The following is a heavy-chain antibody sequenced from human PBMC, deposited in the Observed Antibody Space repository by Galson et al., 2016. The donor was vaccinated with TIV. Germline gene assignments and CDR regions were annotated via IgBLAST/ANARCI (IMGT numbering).Heavy chain of an antibody. J-gene: IGHJ2*01. Sequence: SVKVSCKASGFNFSDYYFHWVRQAPGQGLEWMGGIDPTRGGTQYAQKFQAWVTLTRDTSINTAHMEMSRLKSDDTAVYFCARDQSMIGDYYFDLWGRGTLVTVSS. CDR3: ARDQSMIGDYYFDL. V-gene: IGHV1-2*04. D-gene: IGHD3-16*01. CDR1: GFNFSDYY. CDR2: IDPTRGGT.